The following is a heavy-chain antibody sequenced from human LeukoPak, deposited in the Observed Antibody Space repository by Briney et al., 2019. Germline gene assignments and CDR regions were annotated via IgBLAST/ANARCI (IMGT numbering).Heavy chain of an antibody. D-gene: IGHD6-19*01. CDR1: GFTFSSYW. V-gene: IGHV3-74*01. CDR2: INTDGSST. CDR3: ARDRAVAGTGREGFDY. Sequence: PGGSLRLSCAASGFTFSSYWMHWVRQAPGKGLVWVSRINTDGSSTSYADSVKGRFTISRDNSKNTLYLQMHSLRAEDTAVYYCARDRAVAGTGREGFDYWGQGTLVTVSS. J-gene: IGHJ4*02.